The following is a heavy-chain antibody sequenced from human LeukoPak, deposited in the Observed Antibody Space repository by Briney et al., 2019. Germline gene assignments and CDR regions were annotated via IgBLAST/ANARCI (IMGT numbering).Heavy chain of an antibody. CDR3: AREGYSYTSKGFDI. V-gene: IGHV3-48*01. J-gene: IGHJ3*02. CDR2: ISSISSTI. Sequence: PGGSLRLSCAASGFTFSSYSMNWVRQAPGKGLEWVSYISSISSTIYYADSVKGRFTISRDNAKNSLYLQMNSLRAEDTAVYFCAREGYSYTSKGFDIWGQGTKVTVSS. D-gene: IGHD5-18*01. CDR1: GFTFSSYS.